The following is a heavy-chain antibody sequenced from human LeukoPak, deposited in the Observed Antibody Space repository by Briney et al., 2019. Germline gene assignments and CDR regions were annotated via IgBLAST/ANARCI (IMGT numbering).Heavy chain of an antibody. Sequence: SVKVSCKASGGTFNTYAITWVRQAPGQGLEWMGRIIPILDVADSAQRFQGGVTITADRSTSTVYMELNSLRSEDTAIYYCARFPVRGYTYGSVIHHMDVWGQGTTVIVSS. CDR1: GGTFNTYA. CDR2: IIPILDVA. CDR3: ARFPVRGYTYGSVIHHMDV. J-gene: IGHJ6*02. V-gene: IGHV1-69*04. D-gene: IGHD5-18*01.